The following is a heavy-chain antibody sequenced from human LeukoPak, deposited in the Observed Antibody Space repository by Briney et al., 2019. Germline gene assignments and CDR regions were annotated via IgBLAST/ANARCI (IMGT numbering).Heavy chain of an antibody. J-gene: IGHJ4*02. CDR1: GFTFSSYW. CDR2: INTDGSST. CDR3: ARDLVARRGYSYGVFDY. Sequence: GGSLRLSCAASGFTFSSYWMHWVRQAPGKGLVWVSRINTDGSSTSYAVSVKGRFTISRDNAKNTLYLQMNSLRAEDTAVYYCARDLVARRGYSYGVFDYWGQGTLVTVSS. V-gene: IGHV3-74*01. D-gene: IGHD5-18*01.